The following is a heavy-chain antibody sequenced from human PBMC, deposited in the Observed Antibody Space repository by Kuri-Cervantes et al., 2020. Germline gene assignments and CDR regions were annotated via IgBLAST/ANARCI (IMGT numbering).Heavy chain of an antibody. D-gene: IGHD4-17*01. CDR3: AREYDYGDYAIGAFDI. CDR1: GFTFSDYY. J-gene: IGHJ3*02. Sequence: GGSLRLSCAASGFTFSDYYMSWIRQAPGKGLEWVSYISSSGSTIYYADSVKGRFTISRDNAKNSLYLQMNSLRAEDTAVYYCAREYDYGDYAIGAFDIWGQGTMVTVSS. V-gene: IGHV3-11*01. CDR2: ISSSGSTI.